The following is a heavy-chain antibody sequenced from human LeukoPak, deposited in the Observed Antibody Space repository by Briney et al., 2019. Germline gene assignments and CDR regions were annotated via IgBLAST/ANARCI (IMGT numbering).Heavy chain of an antibody. V-gene: IGHV4-59*03. CDR2: IYYSGST. CDR3: ARRRADRSYYFDY. J-gene: IGHJ4*02. Sequence: SETLSLTCTVSGGXISGYYCSWIRQPPGKGLEWIGYIYYSGSTDYNPSLKSRVTISVDTSKNQFSLRLTSVTAADTAVYYCARRRADRSYYFDYWGQGTLVTVSS. CDR1: GGXISGYY. D-gene: IGHD3-22*01.